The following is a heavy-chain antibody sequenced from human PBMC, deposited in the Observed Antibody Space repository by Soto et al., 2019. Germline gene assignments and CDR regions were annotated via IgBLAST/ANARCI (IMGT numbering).Heavy chain of an antibody. V-gene: IGHV4-59*01. J-gene: IGHJ5*02. D-gene: IGHD3-10*01. CDR1: AASISPYY. Sequence: SETLSLTCSVSAASISPYYWHWMRQPPGKGLEWIGYISYSGSTNYNPSLKSRVTISVDTSKNQFSLKLSSVTAADTAVYYCARVKYYGSWFDPWGQGTLVTVSS. CDR2: ISYSGST. CDR3: ARVKYYGSWFDP.